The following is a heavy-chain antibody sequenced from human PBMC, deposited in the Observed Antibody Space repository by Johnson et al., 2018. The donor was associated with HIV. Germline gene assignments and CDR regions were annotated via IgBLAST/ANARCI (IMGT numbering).Heavy chain of an antibody. J-gene: IGHJ3*01. Sequence: QEKLVESGGGVVQPGRSLRLSCAASGFTFSSCAFHWVRQAPGKGLEWVAVISYDGSNKYYADSVKGRFTISRDNSKNTLYLQMNSLRIDDTGVYYCAKDLGAAELTPDVFDLWGQGTMVTVSS. V-gene: IGHV3-30*04. CDR2: ISYDGSNK. CDR1: GFTFSSCA. CDR3: AKDLGAAELTPDVFDL. D-gene: IGHD1-7*01.